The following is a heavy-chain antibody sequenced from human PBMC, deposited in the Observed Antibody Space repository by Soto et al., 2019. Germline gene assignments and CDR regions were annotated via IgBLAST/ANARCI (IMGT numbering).Heavy chain of an antibody. J-gene: IGHJ4*02. CDR1: GFTFSSYS. Sequence: GGSLRLSCAASGFTFSSYSMNWVRQAPGKGLEWVSYISSSSSTIYYADSVKGRFTISRDNAKNSLYLQMNSLRAEDTAVYYCTRNIGTTWIQLWLNFDYWGQGTLVTVSS. CDR3: TRNIGTTWIQLWLNFDY. V-gene: IGHV3-48*01. D-gene: IGHD5-18*01. CDR2: ISSSSSTI.